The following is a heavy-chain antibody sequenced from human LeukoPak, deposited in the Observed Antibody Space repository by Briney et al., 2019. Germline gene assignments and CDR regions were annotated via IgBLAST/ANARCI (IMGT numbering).Heavy chain of an antibody. CDR3: ARGMATTYFDY. J-gene: IGHJ4*02. CDR2: IYETGST. CDR1: GVSMSSSY. V-gene: IGHV4-59*01. D-gene: IGHD5-24*01. Sequence: PSETLSLTCTVSGVSMSSSYWSWIRQPPGKGLEWIGYIYETGSTHYNPSLKSRVTISLDTSKKQFSLKLSSVTAADTAVYHCARGMATTYFDYWGQGALVTVSS.